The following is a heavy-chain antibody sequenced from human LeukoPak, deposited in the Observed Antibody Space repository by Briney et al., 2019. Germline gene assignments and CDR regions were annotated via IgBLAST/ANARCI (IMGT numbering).Heavy chain of an antibody. CDR3: VSGIGWLPDY. D-gene: IGHD6-19*01. V-gene: IGHV3-7*03. CDR1: AGFTFSDYW. J-gene: IGHJ4*02. Sequence: GGSLRLSCAASAGFTFSDYWMNWVRQAPGKGLEWVAIIKQDGREKLYVDSVKGRFTISRDNAKSSLYLQMNSLRAEDTAVYYGVSGIGWLPDYWGQGTLVTVSS. CDR2: IKQDGREK.